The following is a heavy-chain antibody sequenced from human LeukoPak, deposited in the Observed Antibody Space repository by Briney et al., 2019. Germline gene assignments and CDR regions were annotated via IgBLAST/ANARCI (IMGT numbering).Heavy chain of an antibody. D-gene: IGHD2-2*01. CDR3: AREMVVPAATGNIYYYYGMDV. V-gene: IGHV3-7*01. Sequence: PGGSLRLSCAASGFTFSSYWMSWVRQAPGKGLEWVANIKQDGSEKYYVDSVKGRFTISRDNAKNSLYLQMNSLRAEDTVVYYCAREMVVPAATGNIYYYYGMDVWGQGTTVTVSS. J-gene: IGHJ6*02. CDR2: IKQDGSEK. CDR1: GFTFSSYW.